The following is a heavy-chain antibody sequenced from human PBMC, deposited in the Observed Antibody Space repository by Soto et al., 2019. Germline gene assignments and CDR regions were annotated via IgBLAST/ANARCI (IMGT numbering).Heavy chain of an antibody. CDR2: INHRGST. V-gene: IGHV4-34*01. D-gene: IGHD2-2*01. J-gene: IGHJ5*02. Sequence: SETLSLTCVVYGGSFSGYYWSWIRQSPGKGLEWIGGINHRGSTNYNPSLESRVTISVDTSKNQFSLKLPSVTAADTAMYYCARDGFCTSTTCRVGNWFDPWGQGALVTVSS. CDR3: ARDGFCTSTTCRVGNWFDP. CDR1: GGSFSGYY.